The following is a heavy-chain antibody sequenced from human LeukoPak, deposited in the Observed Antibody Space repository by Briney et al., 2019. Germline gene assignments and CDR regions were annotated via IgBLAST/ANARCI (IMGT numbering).Heavy chain of an antibody. CDR1: GGTFISYT. Sequence: GASVKVSCKASGGTFISYTISWVRQAPGQGLEWMGGIIPIIGTAKYAQKFQDRVTITAADSTTTSYMELSRLISEDTAVYYCATDVAGAFGTKALDSWGQGTLVTVSS. J-gene: IGHJ4*02. CDR2: IIPIIGTA. CDR3: ATDVAGAFGTKALDS. D-gene: IGHD3-3*02. V-gene: IGHV1-69*13.